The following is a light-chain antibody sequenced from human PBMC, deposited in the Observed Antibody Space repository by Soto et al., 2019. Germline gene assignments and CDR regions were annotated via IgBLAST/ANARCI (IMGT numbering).Light chain of an antibody. V-gene: IGLV2-8*01. CDR1: SSDVGGYNY. Sequence: QSALTQPASVSGSPGQSITISCTGTSSDVGGYNYVSWYQQHPGKAPKLMIYEVNKRPSGVPDRFSGSKSGNTASLTVSGLQAEDEADYYCSSYAGSSNVFGTGNKLTVL. CDR3: SSYAGSSNV. CDR2: EVN. J-gene: IGLJ1*01.